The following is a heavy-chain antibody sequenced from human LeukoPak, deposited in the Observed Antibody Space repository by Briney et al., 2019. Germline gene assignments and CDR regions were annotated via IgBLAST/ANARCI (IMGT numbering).Heavy chain of an antibody. J-gene: IGHJ3*02. D-gene: IGHD5-24*01. Sequence: VASVKVSCKASGYTFTGYYMHWVRQAPGQGLEWMGWINPNSGGTNYAQKFQGRVTMTRDTSISTAYMELSRLRSDDTAVYYCARGRRWLNHAFDIWGQGTMVTVSS. CDR2: INPNSGGT. CDR3: ARGRRWLNHAFDI. V-gene: IGHV1-2*02. CDR1: GYTFTGYY.